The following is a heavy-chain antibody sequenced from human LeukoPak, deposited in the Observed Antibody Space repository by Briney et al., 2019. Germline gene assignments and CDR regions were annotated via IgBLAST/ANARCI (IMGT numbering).Heavy chain of an antibody. CDR1: GVSISSSSYY. D-gene: IGHD2-15*01. CDR3: ARVVVGQPPYYYYYMDV. CDR2: IYYSGST. V-gene: IGHV4-39*07. Sequence: SETLSLTCTVSGVSISSSSYYWGWIRQPPGKGLEWIGSIYYSGSTYYNPSLKSRVTISVDTSKNEFSLKLSSVTAADTAVYYCARVVVGQPPYYYYYMDVWGKGTTVTASS. J-gene: IGHJ6*03.